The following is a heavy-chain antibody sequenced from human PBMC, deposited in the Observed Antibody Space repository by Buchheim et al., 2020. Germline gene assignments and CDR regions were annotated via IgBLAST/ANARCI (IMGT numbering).Heavy chain of an antibody. Sequence: EVELMESGGGLVQPGGSLRLSCAASGFTFSKYWMSWVRQAPGKGLEWVASIKQDGSEEDYVGSLKGRFTISRDNAKNSLYLQMSGLRAEDTAVYFCAKVEGITGTTAFDYWGRGTL. CDR2: IKQDGSEE. V-gene: IGHV3-7*01. CDR1: GFTFSKYW. D-gene: IGHD1-7*01. CDR3: AKVEGITGTTAFDY. J-gene: IGHJ4*02.